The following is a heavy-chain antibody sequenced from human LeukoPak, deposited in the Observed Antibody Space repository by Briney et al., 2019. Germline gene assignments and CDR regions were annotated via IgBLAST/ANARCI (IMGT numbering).Heavy chain of an antibody. Sequence: GGSLRLSCAASGFTFSSYAMSWVRQAPGKGLEWVSAISGSGGSTYYADSVKGRFTISRDNSKNTLYLQMNSLRAEDTAVYYCARTYYYDSSGYYYFDYWGQGTLVTVSS. D-gene: IGHD3-22*01. CDR1: GFTFSSYA. CDR3: ARTYYYDSSGYYYFDY. V-gene: IGHV3-23*01. CDR2: ISGSGGST. J-gene: IGHJ4*02.